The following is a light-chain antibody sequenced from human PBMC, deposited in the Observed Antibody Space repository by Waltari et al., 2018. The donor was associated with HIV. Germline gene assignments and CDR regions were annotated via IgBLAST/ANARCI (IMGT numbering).Light chain of an antibody. Sequence: QSVLTQPPSASGTPGQRVTISCSGSSSNIGSNYEYWYQQRPGQATKHLTNRNKQRPAGVPDLFSGSKSGTAAALAISVLRSDDEADYYCAAWDGSLSAYVLFGGGTKLTVL. J-gene: IGLJ2*01. CDR1: SSNIGSNY. CDR3: AAWDGSLSAYVL. V-gene: IGLV1-47*01. CDR2: RNK.